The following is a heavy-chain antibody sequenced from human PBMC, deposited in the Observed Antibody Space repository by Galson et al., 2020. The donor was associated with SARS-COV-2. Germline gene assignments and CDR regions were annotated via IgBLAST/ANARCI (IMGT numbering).Heavy chain of an antibody. Sequence: LSLTCAASGFTFSSYEMNWVRQAPGKGLEWVSYISSSGSTIYYADSVKGRFTISRDNAKNSLYLQMNSLRAEDTAVYYCARDLAPVLLWFENDAFDIWGQGTMVTVSS. CDR3: ARDLAPVLLWFENDAFDI. CDR1: GFTFSSYE. D-gene: IGHD3-10*01. CDR2: ISSSGSTI. V-gene: IGHV3-48*03. J-gene: IGHJ3*02.